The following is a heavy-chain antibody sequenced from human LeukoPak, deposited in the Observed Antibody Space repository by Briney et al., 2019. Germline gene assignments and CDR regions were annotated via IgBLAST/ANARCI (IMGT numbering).Heavy chain of an antibody. CDR3: ARGYGDFRVEGRYFHS. J-gene: IGHJ4*02. Sequence: PSETRSLTCTVSDGSITNDDWSWVRQPPGKGLEFIGHVHYSGTANYKPSLRSRVTISIATSKQQFFLKLKSVTAADTAVYYCARGYGDFRVEGRYFHSWGQGTLVTVSS. CDR1: DGSITNDD. V-gene: IGHV4-59*01. CDR2: VHYSGTA. D-gene: IGHD4-17*01.